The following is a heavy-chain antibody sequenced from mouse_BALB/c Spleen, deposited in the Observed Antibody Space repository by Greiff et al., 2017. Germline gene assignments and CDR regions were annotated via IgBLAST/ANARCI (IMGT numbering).Heavy chain of an antibody. D-gene: IGHD1-1*01. CDR3: ARQSSPWFAY. CDR2: ISNGGGST. J-gene: IGHJ3*01. CDR1: GFTFSSYT. Sequence: VESGGGLVQPGGSLKLSCAASGFTFSSYTMSWVRQTPEKRLEWVAYISNGGGSTYYPDTVKGRFTISRDNAKNTLYLQMSSLKSEDTAMYYCARQSSPWFAYWGQGTLVTVSA. V-gene: IGHV5-12-2*01.